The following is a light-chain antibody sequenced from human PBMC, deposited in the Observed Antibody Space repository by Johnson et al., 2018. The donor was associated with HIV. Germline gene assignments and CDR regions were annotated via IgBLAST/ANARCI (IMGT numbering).Light chain of an antibody. CDR3: GTWDNSLITGAV. CDR1: SSNIGNNY. Sequence: QSVLTQPPSVSAAPGQRVTISCSGSSSNIGNNYVSWYQQLPGTAPKLLIYENNKRPSGIPDRFSGSKSGTSATLGITGLQTGDEADYYCGTWDNSLITGAVSGPGTKVTFL. J-gene: IGLJ1*01. CDR2: ENN. V-gene: IGLV1-51*02.